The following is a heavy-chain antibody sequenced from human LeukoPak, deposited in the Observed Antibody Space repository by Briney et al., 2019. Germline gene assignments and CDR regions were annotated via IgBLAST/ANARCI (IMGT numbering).Heavy chain of an antibody. J-gene: IGHJ4*02. CDR3: ARDRGTWNDDGFDY. CDR2: IYISGST. V-gene: IGHV4-4*07. D-gene: IGHD1-1*01. CDR1: GGSISSYY. Sequence: PSETLSLTCTVSGGSISSYYWSWIRQPAGKRLEWIGRIYISGSTNYNPSLKSRVTMSVDTSKNQFSLKLSSVTAADTAVYYCARDRGTWNDDGFDYWGQGTLVTVSS.